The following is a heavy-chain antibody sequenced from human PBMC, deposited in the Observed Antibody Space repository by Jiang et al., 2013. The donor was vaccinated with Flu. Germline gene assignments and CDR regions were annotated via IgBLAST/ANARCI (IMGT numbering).Heavy chain of an antibody. CDR1: GGSISSSNW. Sequence: GSGLVKPSGTLSLTCAVSGGSISSSNWWSWVRQPPGKGLEWIGEIYHSGSTNYNPSLKSRVTISVDKSKNQFSLKLSSVTAADTAVYYCARVDSYGLFYFDYWGPGNPGHRSPQ. J-gene: IGHJ4*02. CDR2: IYHSGST. CDR3: ARVDSYGLFYFDY. D-gene: IGHD5-18*01. V-gene: IGHV4-4*02.